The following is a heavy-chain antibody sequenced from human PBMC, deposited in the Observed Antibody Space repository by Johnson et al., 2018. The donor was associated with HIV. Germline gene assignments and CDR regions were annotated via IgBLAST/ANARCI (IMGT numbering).Heavy chain of an antibody. CDR2: ITGSGSSI. CDR1: GFTFSNYW. V-gene: IGHV3-11*01. Sequence: QVQLVESGGGLVQPGGSLRLSCAASGFTFSNYWMSWVRQAPGKGLEWVSYITGSGSSIYYADSVKGRFTISRDNAKNSLYLQMNSLRAEDTSLYYCAKSPGGDGSHEVGVDIWGQGTMVTVSS. CDR3: AKSPGGDGSHEVGVDI. J-gene: IGHJ3*02. D-gene: IGHD3-10*01.